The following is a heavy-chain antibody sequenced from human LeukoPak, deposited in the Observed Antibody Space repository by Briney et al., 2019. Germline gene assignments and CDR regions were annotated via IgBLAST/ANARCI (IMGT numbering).Heavy chain of an antibody. Sequence: GASVKVSCKASGGTFSSYAISWVRQAPGQGLEWMGRIIPILGIANYAQKFQGRVTITADKSTSTAYMELSSLRSEDTAVYYCARGGSTLYDYSDYYYYYYYGMDVWGQGTTVTVSS. J-gene: IGHJ6*02. V-gene: IGHV1-69*04. CDR3: ARGGSTLYDYSDYYYYYYYGMDV. CDR2: IIPILGIA. CDR1: GGTFSSYA. D-gene: IGHD4-4*01.